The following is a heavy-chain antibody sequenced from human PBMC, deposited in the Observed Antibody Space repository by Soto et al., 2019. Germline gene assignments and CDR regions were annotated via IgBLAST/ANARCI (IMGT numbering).Heavy chain of an antibody. V-gene: IGHV3-74*01. J-gene: IGHJ4*02. CDR1: GITFSSYW. Sequence: GGSLRLSCAASGITFSSYWMHWVRQAPGKGLVWVSRINSDGSSTSYADSVKGRFTISRDNAKNTLSLHMNSLRAEDTAMYYCVRSFDYWGQGSPVTVSS. CDR3: VRSFDY. CDR2: INSDGSST.